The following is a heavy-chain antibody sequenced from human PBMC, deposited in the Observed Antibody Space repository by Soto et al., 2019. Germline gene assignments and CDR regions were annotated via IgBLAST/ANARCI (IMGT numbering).Heavy chain of an antibody. D-gene: IGHD5-18*01. CDR3: AKDRGRRIQLWLLRYYGMDV. CDR1: GFTFSSYG. Sequence: ESGGGVVQPGRSLRLSCAASGFTFSSYGMHWVRQAPGKGLEWVAVISYDGSNKYYADSVKGRFTISRDNSKNTLYLQMNSLRAEDTAVYYCAKDRGRRIQLWLLRYYGMDVWGQGTTVTVSS. CDR2: ISYDGSNK. J-gene: IGHJ6*02. V-gene: IGHV3-30*18.